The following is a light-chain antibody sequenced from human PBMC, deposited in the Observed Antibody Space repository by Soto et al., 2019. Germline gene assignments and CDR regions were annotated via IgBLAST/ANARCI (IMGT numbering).Light chain of an antibody. CDR1: SSNIGDNY. Sequence: QSVLTQPPSVSAAPGQKVSISCSGSSSNIGDNYVSWYQQFSGTAPKLLIYDNNKRPSGIPDRFSGSASGTSATLGITGLQTGDEADYYCGTWDTSLSAGVFGGGTKLTVL. CDR3: GTWDTSLSAGV. J-gene: IGLJ2*01. V-gene: IGLV1-51*01. CDR2: DNN.